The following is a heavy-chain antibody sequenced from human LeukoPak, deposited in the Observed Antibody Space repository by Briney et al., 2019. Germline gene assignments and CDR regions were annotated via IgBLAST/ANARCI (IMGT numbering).Heavy chain of an antibody. Sequence: GGSLRLSCAASGFTFSSYAMHWVRQAPGKGLEWVAVISYDGSNKYYADSVKGRFTISRDNSKNTLYLQMNSLRAEDTAVYYCARAAGSGSYYNPLDYCGQGTLVTVSS. D-gene: IGHD3-10*01. CDR3: ARAAGSGSYYNPLDY. V-gene: IGHV3-30-3*01. CDR2: ISYDGSNK. J-gene: IGHJ4*02. CDR1: GFTFSSYA.